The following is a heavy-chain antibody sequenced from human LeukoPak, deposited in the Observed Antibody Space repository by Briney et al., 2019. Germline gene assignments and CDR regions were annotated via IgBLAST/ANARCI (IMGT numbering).Heavy chain of an antibody. D-gene: IGHD3-22*01. CDR2: VYHSGSN. J-gene: IGHJ4*02. V-gene: IGHV4-39*01. CDR1: DASIRNINHY. Sequence: SYTLSLACTVSDASIRNINHYWGGIRQPPGKALEWFGSVYHSGSNYYTPSLKSRVPITVDTPKNHLSLTLSSVSAADTGSLFCARHPRYDSSRDHFPYYVDQWGQGTLVTVSS. CDR3: ARHPRYDSSRDHFPYYVDQ.